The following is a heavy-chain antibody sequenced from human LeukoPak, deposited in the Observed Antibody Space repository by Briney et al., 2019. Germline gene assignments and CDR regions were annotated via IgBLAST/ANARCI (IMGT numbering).Heavy chain of an antibody. CDR3: AGGVNQLLLYQAYFDY. D-gene: IGHD2-2*02. Sequence: SETLSLTCTVSGGSLSSYYWSWIRQPPGKGLEWIGYIYYSGSTNYNPSLKSRVTISVDTSKNQFSLQLNSVTPEDTAVYYCAGGVNQLLLYQAYFDYWGQGTLVTVSS. CDR1: GGSLSSYY. J-gene: IGHJ4*02. V-gene: IGHV4-59*12. CDR2: IYYSGST.